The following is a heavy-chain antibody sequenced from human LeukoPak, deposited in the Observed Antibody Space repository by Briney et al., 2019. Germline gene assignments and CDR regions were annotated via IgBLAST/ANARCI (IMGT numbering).Heavy chain of an antibody. CDR2: IIPIFGTA. J-gene: IGHJ4*02. CDR1: GGTFSIYA. V-gene: IGHV1-69*06. D-gene: IGHD5-18*01. Sequence: SVTVSFKASGGTFSIYAISWVRQAPGQGLEWMGGIIPIFGTANYAQKFQGRVTITADKSTSTAYMELGSLRSEDTAVYYCARDEDTAMALDYWGQGTLVTVSS. CDR3: ARDEDTAMALDY.